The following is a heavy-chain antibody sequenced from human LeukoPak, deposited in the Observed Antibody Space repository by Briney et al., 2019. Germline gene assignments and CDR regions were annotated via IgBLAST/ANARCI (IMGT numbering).Heavy chain of an antibody. CDR3: ASDSYDSSGYYGYYYGMDV. D-gene: IGHD3-22*01. Sequence: ASVRVSFKASGYSFTDYYMHWVRQAPGQGLEWMGWINPNSGGTNYAKKFRGRITMTRDTSISTAYMELSSLRSDDTAVYYCASDSYDSSGYYGYYYGMDVWGQGTTVTVSS. CDR2: INPNSGGT. V-gene: IGHV1-2*02. CDR1: GYSFTDYY. J-gene: IGHJ6*02.